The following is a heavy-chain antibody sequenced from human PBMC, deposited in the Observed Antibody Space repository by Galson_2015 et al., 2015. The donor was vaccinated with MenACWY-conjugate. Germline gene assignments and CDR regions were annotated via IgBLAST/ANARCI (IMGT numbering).Heavy chain of an antibody. Sequence: SLRLSCAVSGFTFRSYWMSWVRQAPGKGLEWVANIDKDGSEKYYVDSVKGRFIISRDNAKNSLYLQMNSVRTEDTAVYYCARGTWDIVVVSAAIHGFDSSGHGTKVTVAS. J-gene: IGHJ3*02. CDR1: GFTFRSYW. D-gene: IGHD2-2*02. CDR3: ARGTWDIVVVSAAIHGFDS. V-gene: IGHV3-7*03. CDR2: IDKDGSEK.